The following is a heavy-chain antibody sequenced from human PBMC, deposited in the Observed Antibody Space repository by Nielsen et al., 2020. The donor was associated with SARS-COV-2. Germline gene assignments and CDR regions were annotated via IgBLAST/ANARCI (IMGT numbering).Heavy chain of an antibody. V-gene: IGHV4-4*02. Sequence: SETLSLTCAVSGGSISSSYWWSWVRQPPGKGLEWIGEINHSGSTNYNPSLKSRVTISVDTSKNQFSLKLSSVTAADTAVYYCARVPLRFPFDSWGQGTLVTVSS. J-gene: IGHJ4*02. CDR2: INHSGST. CDR3: ARVPLRFPFDS. CDR1: GGSISSSYW.